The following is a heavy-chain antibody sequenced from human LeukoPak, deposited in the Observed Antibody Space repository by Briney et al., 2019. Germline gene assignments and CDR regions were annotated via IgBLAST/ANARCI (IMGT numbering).Heavy chain of an antibody. Sequence: GGSLRLSCAASGFMFSDYYMSWIRQAPGKGLEWLSYISSSSSNTNYADSVKGRFTISRDNAKSSLYLQMNSLRAEDTAVYYSARGRGYSGYDESPFDYWGRGTLVTVSS. V-gene: IGHV3-11*05. CDR2: ISSSSSNT. CDR3: ARGRGYSGYDESPFDY. J-gene: IGHJ4*02. CDR1: GFMFSDYY. D-gene: IGHD5-12*01.